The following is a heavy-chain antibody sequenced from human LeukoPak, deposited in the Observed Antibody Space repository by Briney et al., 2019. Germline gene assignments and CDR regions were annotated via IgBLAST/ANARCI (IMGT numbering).Heavy chain of an antibody. Sequence: SETLSLTCPVSGGSISSYYWSWIRQPAGKGLEWIGRIYTSGSTNYNPSLKSRVTMSVDTSKNQFSPKLSSVTAADTAVYYCAREVTLSYYDSSGYIDYWGQGTLVTVSS. V-gene: IGHV4-4*07. CDR3: AREVTLSYYDSSGYIDY. CDR1: GGSISSYY. D-gene: IGHD3-22*01. J-gene: IGHJ4*02. CDR2: IYTSGST.